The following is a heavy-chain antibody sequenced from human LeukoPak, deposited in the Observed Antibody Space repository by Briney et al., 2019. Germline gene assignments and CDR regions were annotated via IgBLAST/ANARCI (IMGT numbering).Heavy chain of an antibody. CDR3: ARGPQWRGDYYYMDV. CDR2: MNPNSGNK. J-gene: IGHJ6*03. D-gene: IGHD6-19*01. CDR1: GYSFTSFD. V-gene: IGHV1-8*01. Sequence: ASVKVSCKASGYSFTSFDINWVRLATGQGLEWMGWMNPNSGNKGYAQKFQGRVTMTMNTSITTAYMELSSLRSEDTAVYYCARGPQWRGDYYYMDVWGRGTTVTVSS.